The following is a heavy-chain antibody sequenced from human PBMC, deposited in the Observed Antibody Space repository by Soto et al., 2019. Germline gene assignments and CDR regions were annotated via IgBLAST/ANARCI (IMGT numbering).Heavy chain of an antibody. CDR2: IIPIFGTA. Sequence: ASVKVSCKASGGTFSSYAISWVRQAPGQGLEWMGGIIPIFGTANYAQKFQGRVTITADESTSTAYMELSSLRSEDTAVYYCARDTPSSGWFDYWGQGTLVTVSS. J-gene: IGHJ4*02. CDR1: GGTFSSYA. CDR3: ARDTPSSGWFDY. D-gene: IGHD6-19*01. V-gene: IGHV1-69*13.